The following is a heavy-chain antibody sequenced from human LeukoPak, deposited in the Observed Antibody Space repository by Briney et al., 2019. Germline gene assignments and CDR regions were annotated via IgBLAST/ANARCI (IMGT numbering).Heavy chain of an antibody. J-gene: IGHJ4*02. CDR2: IYYSGST. CDR3: ARHSLGYYYNY. V-gene: IGHV4-59*08. CDR1: GGSISSYY. D-gene: IGHD3-22*01. Sequence: SETLSLTCTVSGGSISSYYWSWIRQPPGKGLEWIGYIYYSGSTNYNPSLKSQVTISVDTSKNQFSLKLSSVTAADTAVYYCARHSLGYYYNYWGQGTLVTVSS.